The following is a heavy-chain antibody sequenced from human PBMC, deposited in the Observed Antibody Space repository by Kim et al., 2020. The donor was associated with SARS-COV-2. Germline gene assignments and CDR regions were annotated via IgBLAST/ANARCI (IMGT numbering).Heavy chain of an antibody. V-gene: IGHV4-34*01. CDR1: GGSFSGYY. CDR2: INHSGST. Sequence: SETLSLTCAVYGGSFSGYYWSWIRQPPGKGLEWIGEINHSGSTNYNPSLKSRGTISVDTSKNQFSLKLSSVTAADTAVYYFSRCGNYYYYYYGMDVWGQG. CDR3: SRCGNYYYYYYGMDV. D-gene: IGHD4-4*01. J-gene: IGHJ6*02.